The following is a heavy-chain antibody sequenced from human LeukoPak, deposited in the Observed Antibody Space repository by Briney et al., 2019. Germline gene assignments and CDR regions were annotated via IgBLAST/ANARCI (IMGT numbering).Heavy chain of an antibody. CDR1: GFTFSSYS. J-gene: IGHJ5*02. D-gene: IGHD4-11*01. CDR3: AKDGGDYSNYVDWFDP. CDR2: MSSSSSTI. Sequence: GGSLRLSCAASGFTFSSYSMNWVRQAPGKGLEWVSYMSSSSSTIYYADSVKGRFTISRDNAKNSLYLQMNSLRAEDTAVYYCAKDGGDYSNYVDWFDPWGQGTLVTVSS. V-gene: IGHV3-48*01.